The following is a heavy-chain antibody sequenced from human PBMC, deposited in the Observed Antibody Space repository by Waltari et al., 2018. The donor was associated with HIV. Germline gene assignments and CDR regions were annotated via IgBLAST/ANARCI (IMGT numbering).Heavy chain of an antibody. V-gene: IGHV3-7*01. D-gene: IGHD3-10*01. J-gene: IGHJ4*02. CDR3: ARDQRSMASFDY. CDR2: IKQEGSER. CDR1: GFTFSHFW. Sequence: EVQLVESGGGLVQPGGSLRRSCAASGFTFSHFWMTWVRQTPGKGLEWVANIKQEGSERYYVDSVKGRFTISRDNAKNSLYLQMNSLTAEDTAVYYCARDQRSMASFDYWGQGTLVTVSS.